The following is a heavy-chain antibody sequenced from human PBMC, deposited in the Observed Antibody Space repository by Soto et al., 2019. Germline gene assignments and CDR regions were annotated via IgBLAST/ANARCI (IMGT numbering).Heavy chain of an antibody. CDR3: ARDSVTWTPLYGMDV. CDR1: GFTFSNYV. CDR2: IWYDGSNK. Sequence: QVQLVESGGGVVQPGRSLRLSCAASGFTFSNYVMHWARQAPGKGLEWVALIWYDGSNKYYVDSAKGRFTVSRDNSKNTLYLQMTSLRAEDTAVYYCARDSVTWTPLYGMDVWGLGTTVTVSS. J-gene: IGHJ6*02. V-gene: IGHV3-33*01. D-gene: IGHD1-26*01.